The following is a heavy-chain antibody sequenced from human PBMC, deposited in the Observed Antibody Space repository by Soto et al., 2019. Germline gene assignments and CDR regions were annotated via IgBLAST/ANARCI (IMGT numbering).Heavy chain of an antibody. CDR1: GGSISSSSYY. CDR3: AREKENYYGSGRNLFDY. D-gene: IGHD3-10*01. Sequence: SETLSLTCTVSGGSISSSSYYWGWIRQPPGKGLEWIGSIYYSGSTYYNPSLKSRVTISVDTSKNQFSLKLSSVTAADTAVYYCAREKENYYGSGRNLFDYWGQGTLVTVSS. CDR2: IYYSGST. J-gene: IGHJ4*02. V-gene: IGHV4-39*02.